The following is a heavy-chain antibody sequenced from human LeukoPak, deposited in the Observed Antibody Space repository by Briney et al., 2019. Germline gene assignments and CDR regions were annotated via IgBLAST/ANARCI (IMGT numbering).Heavy chain of an antibody. CDR1: GLTFSDYY. CDR2: ISPSGSSI. D-gene: IGHD3-3*01. Sequence: GGSLRLSCAVSGLTFSDYYMSWTRQAPGKGPELVSYISPSGSSIFYVDSVKGRFTISRDNSKNTLYLQMNSLRAEDTAVYYCAKGRPDPNYDFWSGYSTLGYFDYWGQGTLVTVSS. J-gene: IGHJ4*02. CDR3: AKGRPDPNYDFWSGYSTLGYFDY. V-gene: IGHV3-11*01.